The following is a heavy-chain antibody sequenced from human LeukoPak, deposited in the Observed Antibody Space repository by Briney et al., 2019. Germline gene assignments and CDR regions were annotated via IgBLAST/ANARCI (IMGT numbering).Heavy chain of an antibody. CDR1: GFIFSNYV. Sequence: GGSLRLSCAASGFIFSNYVMTWVRQAPGKGLEWVSATGGSGHKTFYADSVKGRFTISRDNSKNTLFLEISSLRAEDTATYYCAKDGESDTMSGSFFYYMDVWGNGTTVTVSS. V-gene: IGHV3-23*01. J-gene: IGHJ6*03. CDR2: TGGSGHKT. CDR3: AKDGESDTMSGSFFYYMDV. D-gene: IGHD1-26*01.